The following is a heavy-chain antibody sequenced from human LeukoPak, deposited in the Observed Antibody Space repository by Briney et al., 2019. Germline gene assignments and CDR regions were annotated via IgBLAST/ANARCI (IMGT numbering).Heavy chain of an antibody. CDR2: INTDGSST. V-gene: IGHV3-74*01. CDR3: ARGDIVLMVYADY. CDR1: GFTLSSYW. J-gene: IGHJ4*02. D-gene: IGHD2-8*01. Sequence: GGSLRLSCAASGFTLSSYWMHWVRQAPGKGLVWVSRINTDGSSTTYADSVKGRFTISRDNVKNTLYLQMNSLRAEDTAVYYCARGDIVLMVYADYWGQGTLVTVSS.